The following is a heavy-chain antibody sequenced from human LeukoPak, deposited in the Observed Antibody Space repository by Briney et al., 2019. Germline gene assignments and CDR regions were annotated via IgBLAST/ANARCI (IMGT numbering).Heavy chain of an antibody. CDR1: GGSISSSSYY. V-gene: IGHV4-39*01. J-gene: IGHJ5*02. CDR2: IYYSGST. CDR3: ARGQGATVPQVGKNWFDP. D-gene: IGHD1-26*01. Sequence: SETLSLTCTVSGGSISSSSYYWGWIRQPPGKGLEWIGNIYYSGSTYYNPSLKSRITISVDTSKNQFSLKLISVTAADTAVYYCARGQGATVPQVGKNWFDPWGQGTRVIVSS.